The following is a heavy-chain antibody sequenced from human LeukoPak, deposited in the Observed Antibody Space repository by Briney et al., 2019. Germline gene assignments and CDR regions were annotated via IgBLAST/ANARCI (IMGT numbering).Heavy chain of an antibody. J-gene: IGHJ4*02. CDR2: VSTRGGSI. Sequence: GGSLRHSCSASGFTFSSYVMHWVRQAPGKGREYVSSVSTRGGSIYYADSVKGRFTIYRDNAKNSLYLQMSSLGDEDTAVYYCARGLAPTIFYVDYRGQGTLVTVSS. CDR1: GFTFSSYV. CDR3: ARGLAPTIFYVDY. D-gene: IGHD3-3*01. V-gene: IGHV3-64*04.